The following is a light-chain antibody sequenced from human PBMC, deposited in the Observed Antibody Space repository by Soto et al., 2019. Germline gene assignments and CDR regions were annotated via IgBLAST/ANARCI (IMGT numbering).Light chain of an antibody. J-gene: IGKJ4*01. CDR3: QQRSNWLT. Sequence: EMVLTQSPDTLSLSPGERAALSCRASQRVTSNYLAWYQKKPDQAPRLLIYGASIRANGIPDRFSGSGSGTDFSLTISRLEPEDFAVYYCQQRSNWLTFGGGTKVDIK. CDR2: GAS. CDR1: QRVTSNY. V-gene: IGKV3D-20*02.